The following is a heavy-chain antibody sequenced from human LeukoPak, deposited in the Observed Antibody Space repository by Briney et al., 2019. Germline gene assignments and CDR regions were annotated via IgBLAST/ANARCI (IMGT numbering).Heavy chain of an antibody. Sequence: PGRSLRLSCAASGFTFDDYAMHWVGQAPGKGLEWVSGISWNSGSIGYADSVKGRFTISRDNAKNSLYLQMNSLRPEDTALYYCAKDRGSGWSPYYYYGMDVWGQGTTVIVSS. CDR2: ISWNSGSI. D-gene: IGHD6-19*01. CDR3: AKDRGSGWSPYYYYGMDV. J-gene: IGHJ6*02. CDR1: GFTFDDYA. V-gene: IGHV3-9*01.